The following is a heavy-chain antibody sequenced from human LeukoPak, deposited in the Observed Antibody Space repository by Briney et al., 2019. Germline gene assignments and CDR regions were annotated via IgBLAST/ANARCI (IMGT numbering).Heavy chain of an antibody. V-gene: IGHV3-48*04. CDR2: ISSSSSTI. D-gene: IGHD3-10*01. CDR1: GFTFSSYS. CDR3: ARGSGFGELLPYLLDY. Sequence: QTGGSLRLSCAASGFTFSSYSMNWVRQAPGKGLEWVSYISSSSSTIYYADSVKGRFTISRDNAKNSLYLQMNSLRAEDTAVYYCARGSGFGELLPYLLDYWGQGTLVTVSS. J-gene: IGHJ4*02.